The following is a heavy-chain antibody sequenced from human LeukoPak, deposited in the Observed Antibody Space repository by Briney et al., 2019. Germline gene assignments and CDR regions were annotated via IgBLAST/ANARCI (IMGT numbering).Heavy chain of an antibody. J-gene: IGHJ6*03. CDR3: AKGGTWGTGTTRFRSYYYYMDV. CDR2: IWYDGSNK. V-gene: IGHV3-33*06. D-gene: IGHD1-7*01. Sequence: GRSLRLSCAASGFTFSGYGMHWVRQAPGKGLEWVAVIWYDGSNKYYADSVKGRFTISRDNSKNTLYLQMNGLRAEDTAVYYCAKGGTWGTGTTRFRSYYYYMDVWGKGTTVTVSS. CDR1: GFTFSGYG.